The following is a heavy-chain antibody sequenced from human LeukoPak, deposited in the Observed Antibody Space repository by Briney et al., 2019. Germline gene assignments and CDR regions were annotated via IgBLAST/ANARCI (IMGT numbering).Heavy chain of an antibody. J-gene: IGHJ4*02. D-gene: IGHD2-2*01. V-gene: IGHV4-31*03. Sequence: SETLSLTCTVSGGSISSGGYYWSWIRQHPGKGLEWIGYIYYSGSTYYNPSLKSRVTISVDTSKNQFSLKLSSVTAADTAVYYCARLSILGTVVPAALFDYWGQGTLVTVSS. CDR1: GGSISSGGYY. CDR2: IYYSGST. CDR3: ARLSILGTVVPAALFDY.